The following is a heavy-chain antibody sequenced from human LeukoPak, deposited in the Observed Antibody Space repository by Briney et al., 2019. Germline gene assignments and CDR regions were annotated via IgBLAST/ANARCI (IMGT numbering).Heavy chain of an antibody. Sequence: SVKVSCKASGGTFSSYTISWVRQARGQGLEWMGRIIPILGIANYAQKFQGRVTITADKSTSTAYMELSSLRSEDTAVYYCARGPPDADGWFDPWGQGTLVTVSS. CDR2: IIPILGIA. J-gene: IGHJ5*02. D-gene: IGHD5-24*01. CDR1: GGTFSSYT. V-gene: IGHV1-69*02. CDR3: ARGPPDADGWFDP.